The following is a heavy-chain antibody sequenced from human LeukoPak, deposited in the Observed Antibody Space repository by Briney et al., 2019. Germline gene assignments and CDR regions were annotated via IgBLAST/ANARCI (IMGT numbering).Heavy chain of an antibody. D-gene: IGHD2-2*02. V-gene: IGHV4-59*08. J-gene: IGHJ5*02. CDR2: INYSGST. CDR1: GASISSFY. CDR3: ARSGPLGYCSSTSCYTPNWFDP. Sequence: SETLSLTCTISGASISSFYWSWIRQPPGKGLEWIGCINYSGSTNYNPSLKSRVTISVDTSKNQFSLKLSSVTAADTAVYYCARSGPLGYCSSTSCYTPNWFDPWGQGTLVTVSS.